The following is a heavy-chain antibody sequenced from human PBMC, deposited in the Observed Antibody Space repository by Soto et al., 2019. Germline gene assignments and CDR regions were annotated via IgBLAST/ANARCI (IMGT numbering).Heavy chain of an antibody. J-gene: IGHJ4*02. V-gene: IGHV4-39*01. CDR3: ARHKDTSSRYLLPDF. CDR1: GGSISSRSYY. D-gene: IGHD6-13*01. Sequence: KPSETLSVTCTVSGGSISSRSYYWGWIRQPPGKGLEWIGSIYHSGNAYYNPSLKSRVAVSVDTSKNQFSLKVTSVTATDTAVYYCARHKDTSSRYLLPDFWGQGTLVTVSS. CDR2: IYHSGNA.